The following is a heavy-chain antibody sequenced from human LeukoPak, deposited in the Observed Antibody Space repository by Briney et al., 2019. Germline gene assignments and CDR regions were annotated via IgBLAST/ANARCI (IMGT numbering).Heavy chain of an antibody. J-gene: IGHJ4*02. CDR1: GGSFSGYY. D-gene: IGHD3-16*01. Sequence: SETLSLTCAVYGGSFSGYYWSWIRQPPGKGLEWIGEINHSGSTNYNPSLKSRVTISVDTSKNQFSLRLSSVTAADTAVYYCARDTPTGGFDYWGQGTLVTVSS. CDR2: INHSGST. CDR3: ARDTPTGGFDY. V-gene: IGHV4-34*01.